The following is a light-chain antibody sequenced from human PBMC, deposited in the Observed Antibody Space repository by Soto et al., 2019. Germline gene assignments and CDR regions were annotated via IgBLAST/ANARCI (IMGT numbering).Light chain of an antibody. CDR1: QNLSRN. V-gene: IGKV3-15*01. CDR3: QQYDKWPHT. J-gene: IGKJ2*01. Sequence: EVVMTQSPVTLSVSPGERATLSCRASQNLSRNLAWYQQQPGQAPRLLIFDASTRATGIPARFSGSGSGTDFTLTISSLQSEDFAVYFCQQYDKWPHTFGQGTKLEIK. CDR2: DAS.